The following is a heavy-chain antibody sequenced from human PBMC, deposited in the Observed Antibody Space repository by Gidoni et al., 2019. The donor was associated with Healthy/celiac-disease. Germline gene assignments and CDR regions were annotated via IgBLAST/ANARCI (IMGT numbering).Heavy chain of an antibody. J-gene: IGHJ6*03. CDR3: ARDGDILTGYYPYYMDV. CDR2: INAGNGNT. Sequence: QVQLVQSGAGVKKPGASVKVSCKASGYTFTSYAMHWVRKAPGHRLEWMGWINAGNGNTKYSQKFQGRVTITRDTSASTAYMELSSLRSEDTAVYYCARDGDILTGYYPYYMDVWGKGTTVTVSS. CDR1: GYTFTSYA. D-gene: IGHD3-9*01. V-gene: IGHV1-3*01.